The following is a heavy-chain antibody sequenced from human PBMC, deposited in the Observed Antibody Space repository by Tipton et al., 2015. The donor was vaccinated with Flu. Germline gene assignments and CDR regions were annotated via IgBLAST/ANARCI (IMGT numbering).Heavy chain of an antibody. CDR2: IYYSGST. V-gene: IGHV4-59*08. J-gene: IGHJ4*02. CDR3: ARLSYYDVDLRNFYFDY. CDR1: GGSITSYY. Sequence: TLSLTCTVSGGSITSYYWTWIRQPPGKGLEWMGYIYYSGSTNYNPSLKSRVTISVDTSKSQFSLKLRSVTAADTAVYYCARLSYYDVDLRNFYFDYWGQGALVTVSS. D-gene: IGHD3-10*02.